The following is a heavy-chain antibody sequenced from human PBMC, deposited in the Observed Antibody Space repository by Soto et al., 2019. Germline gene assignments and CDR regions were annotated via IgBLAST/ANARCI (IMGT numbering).Heavy chain of an antibody. D-gene: IGHD2-15*01. CDR3: ARDSGYFDY. V-gene: IGHV4-30-2*01. CDR1: GDSISSGGYC. J-gene: IGHJ4*02. CDR2: IYHDGST. Sequence: SETLSLTCAVSGDSISSGGYCWNWIRQPPGKGLEWIGYIYHDGSTSFNPSLKSRVTLSVDSSKNQFSLKLSSVTAADTAVYYCARDSGYFDYWGQGTLVTVSS.